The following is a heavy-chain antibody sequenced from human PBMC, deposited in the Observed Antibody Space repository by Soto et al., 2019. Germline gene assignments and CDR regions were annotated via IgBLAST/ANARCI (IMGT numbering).Heavy chain of an antibody. CDR3: ARDTYYYDSSGYQGAY. J-gene: IGHJ4*02. V-gene: IGHV3-30*03. D-gene: IGHD3-22*01. CDR2: RSYDGSNK. Sequence: QVQLVESGGGVVQPGRSLRLSCAASGFTFSSYGMHWVRQAPGTVLEWVAVRSYDGSNKYYADAVKGRFTISRDNSKNTLYLKMNSLRAEDTAVYYCARDTYYYDSSGYQGAYWGQGTLVTVSS. CDR1: GFTFSSYG.